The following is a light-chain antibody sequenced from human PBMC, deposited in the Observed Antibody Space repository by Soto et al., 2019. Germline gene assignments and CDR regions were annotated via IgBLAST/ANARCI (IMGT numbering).Light chain of an antibody. CDR1: QTISSW. CDR2: AAS. V-gene: IGKV1-39*01. Sequence: DIQMTQSPSTLSGSVGDRVTIICRASQTISSWLAWYQQKPGKAPKLLIYAASSLQSGVPSRFSGSGSGTDFTLTISSLQPEDFATYYCQQSYTRTFGQGTKVDIK. CDR3: QQSYTRT. J-gene: IGKJ1*01.